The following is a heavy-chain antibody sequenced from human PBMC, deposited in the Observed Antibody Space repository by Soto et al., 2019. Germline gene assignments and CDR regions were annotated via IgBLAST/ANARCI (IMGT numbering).Heavy chain of an antibody. Sequence: VGSLRLSCQSSVFTFSSYAMSCVRQSPGKWLEWVALVDSSHNTFYPDSVKGRFTVSRDNSRNTMYLQMNSLRAEDTVLYYCAKWLSGGYYDCDFWGQGTMVSVS. D-gene: IGHD3-22*01. CDR3: AKWLSGGYYDCDF. CDR2: VDSSHNT. CDR1: VFTFSSYA. V-gene: IGHV3-23*01. J-gene: IGHJ4*02.